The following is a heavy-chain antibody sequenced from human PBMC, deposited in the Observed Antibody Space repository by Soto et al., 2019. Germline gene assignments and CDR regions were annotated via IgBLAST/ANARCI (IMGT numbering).Heavy chain of an antibody. Sequence: PSETLSLTCAVSGGSISSSNWWSWVRQPPGKGLEWIGEIYHSGSTNYNPSLKSRVTISVDKSKNQFSLKLSSVTAADTAVYYCARLHYYGSGSYYRGFDYWGQGTLVTVSS. V-gene: IGHV4-4*02. D-gene: IGHD3-10*01. CDR1: GGSISSSNW. CDR2: IYHSGST. J-gene: IGHJ4*02. CDR3: ARLHYYGSGSYYRGFDY.